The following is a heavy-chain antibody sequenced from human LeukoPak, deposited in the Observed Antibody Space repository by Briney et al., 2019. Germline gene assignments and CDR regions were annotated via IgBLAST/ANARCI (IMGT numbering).Heavy chain of an antibody. CDR1: GGSFSGYY. J-gene: IGHJ4*02. CDR2: INHSGST. D-gene: IGHD5-12*01. V-gene: IGHV4-34*01. Sequence: SETLSLTCAVYGGSFSGYYWSWIRQPPGKGLEWIGEINHSGSTNYNPSLKSRGTISVDTTKNQFSLTLSSVTAADTAVYYCARGKWLRSSFDYWGQGTLVTVSS. CDR3: ARGKWLRSSFDY.